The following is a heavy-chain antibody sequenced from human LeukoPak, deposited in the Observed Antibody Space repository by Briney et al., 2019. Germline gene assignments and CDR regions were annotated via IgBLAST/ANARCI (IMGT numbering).Heavy chain of an antibody. J-gene: IGHJ3*02. CDR3: ARYITPTGFDT. CDR2: IYYSGST. D-gene: IGHD1-1*01. CDR1: GGSISSSYSY. Sequence: SETLSLTCTVSGGSISSSYSYWGWIRQPPGKGLEWIGNIYYSGSTYYSPSLTSRVTVSVDTSENQFSLKLSSVTAADTAVYYCARYITPTGFDTWGQGTMVTVSS. V-gene: IGHV4-39*07.